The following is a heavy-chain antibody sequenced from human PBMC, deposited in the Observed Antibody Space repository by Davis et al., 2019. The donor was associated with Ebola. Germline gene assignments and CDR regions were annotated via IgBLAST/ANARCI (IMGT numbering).Heavy chain of an antibody. V-gene: IGHV3-23*01. D-gene: IGHD3-3*01. J-gene: IGHJ6*04. CDR3: AKSGLSFGVVKYHYGMDV. Sequence: GESLKISCTDSVITFSSYAMTWVRQAPGKGLEWVSANSGSGGRTYYADSVKGRLTISRDNSKKTLYLQMNSLGAEDTAVYYCAKSGLSFGVVKYHYGMDVWGKGTTVTVSS. CDR1: VITFSSYA. CDR2: NSGSGGRT.